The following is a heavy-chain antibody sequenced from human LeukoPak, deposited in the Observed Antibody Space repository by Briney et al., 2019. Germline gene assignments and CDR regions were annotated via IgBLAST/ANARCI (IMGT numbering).Heavy chain of an antibody. V-gene: IGHV3-23*01. J-gene: IGHJ4*02. CDR2: ISGSGGST. CDR3: AREGNSGYYPY. CDR1: GFTFNNYA. D-gene: IGHD3-22*01. Sequence: PGGSLRLSCAVSGFTFNNYAMSWVRQAPGKGLEWVSGISGSGGSTFYADSVMGRFTISRDNSKNTLYLQMSSLRAEDTAMYYCAREGNSGYYPYWGQGILVTVSS.